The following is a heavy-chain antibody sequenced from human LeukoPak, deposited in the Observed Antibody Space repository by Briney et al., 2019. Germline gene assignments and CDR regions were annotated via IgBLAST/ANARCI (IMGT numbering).Heavy chain of an antibody. CDR1: GGSIRSSYYY. CDR2: IYDSGST. Sequence: SETLSLTCTVSGGSIRSSYYYWGWIRQPPGKGLEWLGSIYDSGSTYYNPSLKSRVTISVDTSKNKFSLKLSSVNAADTAVYYCARGGHYYDSSGYYFSYYYGMDVWGQGTTVTVSS. J-gene: IGHJ6*02. V-gene: IGHV4-39*07. D-gene: IGHD3-22*01. CDR3: ARGGHYYDSSGYYFSYYYGMDV.